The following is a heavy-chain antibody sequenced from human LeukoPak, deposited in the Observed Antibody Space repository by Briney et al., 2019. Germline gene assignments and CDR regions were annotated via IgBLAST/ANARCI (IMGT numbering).Heavy chain of an antibody. CDR1: GFTFSSYE. J-gene: IGHJ4*02. D-gene: IGHD6-13*01. CDR3: AKGQGPYISRWHFDY. Sequence: GGSLRLSCAASGFTFSSYEMNWVRQAPGKGLEWVSYISSSGSTIYYADSVKGRFTISRDDSKNTLHLQMNSLRAEDTAVYYCAKGQGPYISRWHFDYWGQGSLVTVSS. CDR2: ISSSGSTI. V-gene: IGHV3-48*03.